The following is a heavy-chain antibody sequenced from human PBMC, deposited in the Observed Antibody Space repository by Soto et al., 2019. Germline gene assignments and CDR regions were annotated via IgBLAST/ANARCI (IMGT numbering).Heavy chain of an antibody. CDR3: ARGVVPAAIHFDY. CDR2: IYYSGST. J-gene: IGHJ4*02. V-gene: IGHV4-31*03. CDR1: GGSISSGGYY. Sequence: SETLSLTCTVSGGSISSGGYYWSWIRQHPGKGLEWIGYIYYSGSTYYNPSLKSRVTISVDTSKNQFSLKLSSVTAADTAVYYCARGVVPAAIHFDYWGQGTLVTVSS. D-gene: IGHD2-2*02.